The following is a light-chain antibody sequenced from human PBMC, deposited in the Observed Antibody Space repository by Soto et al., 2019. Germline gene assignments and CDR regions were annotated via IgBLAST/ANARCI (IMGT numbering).Light chain of an antibody. V-gene: IGKV3-15*01. CDR2: DAS. CDR1: QSISRS. Sequence: ILFAPSPAILSVSPGERATLSCKASQSISRSLAWYQQKPGQAPRLLISDASTRATGIPARFSGSGSGTEFTLTISSLQSEDFALYYCHQYNSWPPGTFGQGTKVDIK. CDR3: HQYNSWPPGT. J-gene: IGKJ2*01.